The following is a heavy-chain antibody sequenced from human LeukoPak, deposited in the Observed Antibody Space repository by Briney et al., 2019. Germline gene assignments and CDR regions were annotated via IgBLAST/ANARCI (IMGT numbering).Heavy chain of an antibody. V-gene: IGHV1-69*02. J-gene: IGHJ6*02. CDR2: IIPILGIA. CDR1: GYTFTSYY. CDR3: ASLRDYYYYGMDV. Sequence: SVKVSCKASGYTFTSYYMHWVRQAPGQGLEWMGRIIPILGIANYAQKFQGRVTITADKSTSTAYMELSSLRSEDTAVYYCASLRDYYYYGMDVWGQGTTVTVSS.